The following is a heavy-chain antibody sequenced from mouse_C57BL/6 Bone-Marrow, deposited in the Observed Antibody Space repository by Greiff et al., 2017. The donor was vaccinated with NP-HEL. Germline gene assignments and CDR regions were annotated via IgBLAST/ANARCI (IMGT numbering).Heavy chain of an antibody. J-gene: IGHJ4*01. Sequence: QVQLKQSGAELVKPGASVKLSCKASGYTFTEYTIHWVKQRSGQGLEWIGWFYPGSGSIKYNEKFKDKATLTADKSSITVYMELSRLTSEDSAVDFCARHEERRLNYAMDYWGQGTAVTVSS. CDR3: ARHEERRLNYAMDY. CDR1: GYTFTEYT. D-gene: IGHD2-4*01. CDR2: FYPGSGSI. V-gene: IGHV1-62-2*01.